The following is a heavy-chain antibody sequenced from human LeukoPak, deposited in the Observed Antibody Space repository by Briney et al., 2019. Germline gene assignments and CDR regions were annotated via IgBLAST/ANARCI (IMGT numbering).Heavy chain of an antibody. V-gene: IGHV1-46*01. D-gene: IGHD5-18*01. Sequence: AASVKVSCKASGYTFTSYYMHWVRQAPGQGLEWMGIINPSGGSTSYAQKFQGRVTMTRDTSTSTVYMELSSLRSEDTALYYCARDSRGYTYGSPVDYWGQGTLVTVSS. J-gene: IGHJ4*02. CDR1: GYTFTSYY. CDR3: ARDSRGYTYGSPVDY. CDR2: INPSGGST.